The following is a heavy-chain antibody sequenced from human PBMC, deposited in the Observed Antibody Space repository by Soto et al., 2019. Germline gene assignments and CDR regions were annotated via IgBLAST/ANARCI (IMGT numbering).Heavy chain of an antibody. CDR3: ARVPGGYYYGSGSYYRIRFDP. D-gene: IGHD3-10*01. CDR1: GGSFSGYY. V-gene: IGHV4-34*01. Sequence: QVQLQQWGAGLLKPSETLSLTCAVYGGSFSGYYWSWIRQPPGKGLEWIGEINHSGSTNYNPSLKSRVTISVDTSKNQFSLKLSSVTAADTAVYYCARVPGGYYYGSGSYYRIRFDPWGQGTLVTVSS. CDR2: INHSGST. J-gene: IGHJ5*02.